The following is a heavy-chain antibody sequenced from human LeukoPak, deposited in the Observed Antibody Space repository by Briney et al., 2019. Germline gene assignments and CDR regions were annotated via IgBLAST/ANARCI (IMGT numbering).Heavy chain of an antibody. Sequence: PGGSLRLSCQASGFTFTDYALHWVRQAPGKGLEGVAVISYGSTSRYYEHSVKGRFTISRDNSRDTLFLKMDGLKAKDTAVYYCARTYGSGGTCSCSDHWGQGTVVTVSS. CDR2: ISYGSTSR. CDR3: ARTYGSGGTCSCSDH. V-gene: IGHV3-30*04. D-gene: IGHD2-15*01. CDR1: GFTFTDYA. J-gene: IGHJ5*02.